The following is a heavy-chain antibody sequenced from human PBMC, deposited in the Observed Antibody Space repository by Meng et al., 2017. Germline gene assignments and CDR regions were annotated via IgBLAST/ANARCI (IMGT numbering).Heavy chain of an antibody. CDR1: VYDSPDYY. J-gene: IGHJ4*02. CDR2: INPKSGDT. D-gene: IGHD6-25*01. Sequence: VQAGAEVKRPGASVNVPCQAFVYDSPDYYIPWARRAPEQGLEWMGRINPKSGDTHYAQKFPARVTMTGYTSISTAYMELSGLRSDDTALYYCARDEDISAAGKLFGDYWGQGTLVTVSS. V-gene: IGHV1-2*06. CDR3: ARDEDISAAGKLFGDY.